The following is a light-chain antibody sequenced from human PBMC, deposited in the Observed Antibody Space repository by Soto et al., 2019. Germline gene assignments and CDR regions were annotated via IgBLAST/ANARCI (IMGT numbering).Light chain of an antibody. V-gene: IGKV1-39*01. CDR1: PPISVY. CDR2: AAS. CDR3: QQPFAAPLT. J-gene: IGKJ4*01. Sequence: DIRMTQSPSSLSAFVGDTVTITCQTGPPISVYLTWYQQKPGKAPTLLISAASTLQSGVPSRFRGTGKGTHFTPSTRDLRHQDFATCYCQQPFAAPLTFGGGTRVEI.